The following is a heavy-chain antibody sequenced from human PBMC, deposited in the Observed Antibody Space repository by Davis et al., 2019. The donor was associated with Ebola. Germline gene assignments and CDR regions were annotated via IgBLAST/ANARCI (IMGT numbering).Heavy chain of an antibody. V-gene: IGHV1-18*01. CDR3: SRDPWADPFDI. Sequence: ASVQVSCKASAYTFINYGITWVRQPPGGGLEWMGWINNGNTHYAQNLQGRVTMTIDTATTTAYMELRSLRSDDTAMYYCSRDPWADPFDIWGQGTLVTVSS. CDR1: AYTFINYG. CDR2: INNGNT. J-gene: IGHJ3*02. D-gene: IGHD7-27*01.